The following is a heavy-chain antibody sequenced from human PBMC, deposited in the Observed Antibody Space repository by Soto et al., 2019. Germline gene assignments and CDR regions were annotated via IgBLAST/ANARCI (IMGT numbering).Heavy chain of an antibody. V-gene: IGHV1-69*13. J-gene: IGHJ4*02. D-gene: IGHD6-19*01. CDR3: ARGQYQWLVPRYYFDY. CDR1: GCTFSSYA. Sequence: SVKVSCKASGCTFSSYAISWVRQAPGQGLEWMGGIIPIFGTANYAQKFQGRVTITADESTSTAYMELSSLRSEDTAVYYCARGQYQWLVPRYYFDYWGQGTLVTVSS. CDR2: IIPIFGTA.